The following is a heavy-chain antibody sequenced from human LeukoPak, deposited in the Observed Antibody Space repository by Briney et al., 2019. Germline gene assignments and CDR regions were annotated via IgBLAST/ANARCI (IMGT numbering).Heavy chain of an antibody. CDR2: INSDGSTT. Sequence: GGSLRLSCAASGFTFSSYWMHWVRHAPGKGLVWVSRINSDGSTTNYADSVKGRFTISRDDAKNTLYLQMNSLTADDTAVYYCARDRAGPGDYWGQGTLVTVSS. CDR3: ARDRAGPGDY. D-gene: IGHD1-1*01. CDR1: GFTFSSYW. V-gene: IGHV3-74*01. J-gene: IGHJ4*02.